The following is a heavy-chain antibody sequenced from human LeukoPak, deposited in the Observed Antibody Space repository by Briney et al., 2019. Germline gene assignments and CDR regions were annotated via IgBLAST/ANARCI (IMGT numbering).Heavy chain of an antibody. D-gene: IGHD3-22*01. J-gene: IGHJ4*02. CDR2: IKQDGSDK. V-gene: IGHV3-7*01. CDR1: GFTLSGYW. Sequence: PGGSLRLSCAASGFTLSGYWMSWVRQAPGKGLEWVAHIKQDGSDKYYVDSVKGRFTISRDNAKNSLYLQMNSLRAEDAAVYYCARIGITNYHDSSGYFDYWGQGTLVTVSS. CDR3: ARIGITNYHDSSGYFDY.